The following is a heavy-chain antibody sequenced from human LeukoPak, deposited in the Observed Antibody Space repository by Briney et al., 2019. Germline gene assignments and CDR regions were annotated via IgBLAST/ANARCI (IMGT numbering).Heavy chain of an antibody. CDR2: IYYSGST. V-gene: IGHV4-39*07. J-gene: IGHJ5*02. Sequence: SETLSLTCTVSGGSISSSSYYWGWIRQPPGKGLEWIGSIYYSGSTYYNPSLKSRVTISVDTSKNQFSLKLSSVTAADTAVYYCAREYDFWSGYQGNWFDPWGQGTLVTVSS. CDR1: GGSISSSSYY. D-gene: IGHD3-3*01. CDR3: AREYDFWSGYQGNWFDP.